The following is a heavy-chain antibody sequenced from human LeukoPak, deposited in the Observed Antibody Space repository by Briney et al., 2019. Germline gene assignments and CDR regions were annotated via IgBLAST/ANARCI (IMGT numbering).Heavy chain of an antibody. CDR1: GYPFNNYD. J-gene: IGHJ4*02. D-gene: IGHD3-3*01. CDR3: ARVVTDTIFGVVISQYYFDY. V-gene: IGHV1-8*01. Sequence: ASVKVSCKASGYPFNNYDINWVRQATGQGLEWMGWMNPHSGKTGYAQNFQGRVTMTRDTSISTAYMELSRLGSDDTAVYYCARVVTDTIFGVVISQYYFDYWGQGTLVTVSS. CDR2: MNPHSGKT.